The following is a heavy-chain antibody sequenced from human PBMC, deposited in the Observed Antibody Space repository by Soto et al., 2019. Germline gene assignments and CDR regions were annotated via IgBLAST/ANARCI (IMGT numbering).Heavy chain of an antibody. J-gene: IGHJ4*02. CDR3: GREPTTVEERLDY. V-gene: IGHV3-30-3*01. Sequence: QVQLVESGGGVVQPGRSLRLSCVASGFTFSNYAMHWVRQAPGKGLEWVAVISFDGSNKYYADSVNGRFTISRDNSKNRLYLQENSLRPADTAVYYCGREPTTVEERLDYWGQGTLVTVSS. D-gene: IGHD4-17*01. CDR2: ISFDGSNK. CDR1: GFTFSNYA.